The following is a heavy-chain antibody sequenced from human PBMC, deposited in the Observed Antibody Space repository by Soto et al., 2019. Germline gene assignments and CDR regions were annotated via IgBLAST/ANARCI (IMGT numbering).Heavy chain of an antibody. CDR2: INPSGGST. D-gene: IGHD3-10*01. J-gene: IGHJ5*02. Sequence: ASVKVSCKASGYTFTSYYMHWVRQAPGQGLEWMGIINPSGGSTSYAQKFQGRVTMTRDTSTSTVYMELSSLRSEDTAVYYCARSTSYGSGSYYNRASNWFDPWGQGTLVTVSS. V-gene: IGHV1-46*03. CDR3: ARSTSYGSGSYYNRASNWFDP. CDR1: GYTFTSYY.